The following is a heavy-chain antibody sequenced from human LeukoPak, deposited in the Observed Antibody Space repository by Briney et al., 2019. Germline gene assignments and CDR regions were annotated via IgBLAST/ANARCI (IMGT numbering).Heavy chain of an antibody. J-gene: IGHJ4*02. V-gene: IGHV3-23*01. CDR3: AKDRVAGSLGWEFDY. CDR2: ISGSGGTA. Sequence: PGGSLRLSCAASGFTFSIYAMSWVRQAPGKGLEWVSAISGSGGTAYYADSVKGRFTISRDNSKNTLYLQMNSLRAEDTAVYYCAKDRVAGSLGWEFDYWGQGTLVTVSS. D-gene: IGHD6-19*01. CDR1: GFTFSIYA.